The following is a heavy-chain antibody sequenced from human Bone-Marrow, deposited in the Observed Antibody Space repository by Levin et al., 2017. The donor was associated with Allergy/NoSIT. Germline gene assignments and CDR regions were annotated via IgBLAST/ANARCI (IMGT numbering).Heavy chain of an antibody. CDR2: ISGSGSTI. V-gene: IGHV3-11*01. D-gene: IGHD3-9*01. CDR3: ARVLRNLDWTPSDY. Sequence: GGSLRLSCAASGFTFSDYYMSWIRQAPGKGLEWVSYISGSGSTIYYADSVKGRLTISRDNAKNSLYLQMNSLRAEDTAVYYCARVLRNLDWTPSDYWGQGALVTVSS. CDR1: GFTFSDYY. J-gene: IGHJ4*02.